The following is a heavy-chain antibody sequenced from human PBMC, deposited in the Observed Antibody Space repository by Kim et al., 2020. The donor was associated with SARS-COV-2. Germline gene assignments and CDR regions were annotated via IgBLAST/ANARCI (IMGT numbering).Heavy chain of an antibody. J-gene: IGHJ4*02. Sequence: NYAQKFQGRVTMTRDTSIRTAYMELSRLRSDDTAVYYCARYYYDSSGDYWGQGTLVTVSS. V-gene: IGHV1-2*02. D-gene: IGHD3-22*01. CDR3: ARYYYDSSGDY.